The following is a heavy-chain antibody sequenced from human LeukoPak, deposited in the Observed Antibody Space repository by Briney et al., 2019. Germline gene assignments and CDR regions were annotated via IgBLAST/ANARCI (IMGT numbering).Heavy chain of an antibody. CDR1: GGSFSGYY. CDR2: INHSGST. D-gene: IGHD6-19*01. V-gene: IGHV4-34*01. Sequence: SETLSLTCAVYGGSFSGYYWSWIRQPPGKGLEWIGEINHSGSTNYNPSLKSRVTISVDTSKNQFSLKLSSVTAADTAVYYCARDSSGWSAAFDIWGQGTMVTVSS. J-gene: IGHJ3*02. CDR3: ARDSSGWSAAFDI.